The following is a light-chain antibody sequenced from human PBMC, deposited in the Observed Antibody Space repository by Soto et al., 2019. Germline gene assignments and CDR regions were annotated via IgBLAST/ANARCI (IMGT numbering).Light chain of an antibody. V-gene: IGLV2-23*02. CDR2: EVS. CDR3: CSYAGSSTVV. CDR1: SSDVGSYNL. Sequence: QSALTQPASVSGSPGPSITISCTGTSSDVGSYNLVSWYQQHPGKAPKLMIYEVSKRPSGVSNRFSGSKSGNTASLTISGLQYEDEADYYFCSYAGSSTVVFGGGTKVTVL. J-gene: IGLJ2*01.